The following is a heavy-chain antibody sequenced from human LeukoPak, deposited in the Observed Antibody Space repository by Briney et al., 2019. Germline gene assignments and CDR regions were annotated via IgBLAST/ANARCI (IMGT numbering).Heavy chain of an antibody. CDR1: GYTFTAYY. CDR2: INPNSGDT. V-gene: IGHV1-2*02. J-gene: IGHJ5*02. D-gene: IGHD4-17*01. Sequence: ASVKVSCKASGYTFTAYYMHWVRQAPGQGLEWMGLINPNSGDTNYAQKFQGRVTMTRDTSITTAYMELSRLRSDDTAVYYCARDYGDYPYNWFDPWGQGTLVTVSS. CDR3: ARDYGDYPYNWFDP.